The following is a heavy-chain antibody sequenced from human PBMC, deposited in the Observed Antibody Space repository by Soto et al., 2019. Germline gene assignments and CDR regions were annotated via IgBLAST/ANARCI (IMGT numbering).Heavy chain of an antibody. V-gene: IGHV1-8*01. J-gene: IGHJ5*02. CDR1: GYTFTSYD. D-gene: IGHD6-13*01. Sequence: QVQLVQSGAEVKKPGASVKVSCKASGYTFTSYDINWVRQATGQGLEWMGWMNPNSGNTGYAQKFQGRVAMTRNTSISTAYMELSSLRSEDTAVYYCARERSAAGTGWFDPWGQGTLVTVSS. CDR2: MNPNSGNT. CDR3: ARERSAAGTGWFDP.